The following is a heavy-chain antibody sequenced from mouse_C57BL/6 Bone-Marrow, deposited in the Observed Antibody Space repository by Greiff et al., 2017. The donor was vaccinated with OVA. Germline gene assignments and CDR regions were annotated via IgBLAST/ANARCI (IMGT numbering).Heavy chain of an antibody. CDR3: ATKLLRYFDV. J-gene: IGHJ1*03. Sequence: DVMLVESGGGLVKPGGSLKLSCAASGFTFSSYAMSWVRQTPEKRLEWVATISDGGSYTYYPDNVKGRFTISRDNAKNNLYLQMSHLKSEDTAMYYCATKLLRYFDVWGTGTTVTVSS. CDR1: GFTFSSYA. V-gene: IGHV5-4*03. D-gene: IGHD1-1*01. CDR2: ISDGGSYT.